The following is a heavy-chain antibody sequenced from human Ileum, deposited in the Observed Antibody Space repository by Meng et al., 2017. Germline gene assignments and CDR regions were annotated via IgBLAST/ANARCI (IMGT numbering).Heavy chain of an antibody. CDR3: ARGHYGSGSYYYYGMDV. V-gene: IGHV3-33*01. D-gene: IGHD3-10*01. CDR1: DFTFSSYG. CDR2: IWYDGSNK. J-gene: IGHJ6*02. Sequence: GESLKIPCAASDFTFSSYGMHWVRQAPGKVLEWLAVIWYDGSNKYYADSVKGRFTISRDNSKNTLYLQMNSLRAEDTAVYYCARGHYGSGSYYYYGMDVWGQGTTVTVSS.